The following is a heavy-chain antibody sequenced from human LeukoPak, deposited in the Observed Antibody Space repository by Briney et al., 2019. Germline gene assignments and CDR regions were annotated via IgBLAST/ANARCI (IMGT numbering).Heavy chain of an antibody. D-gene: IGHD6-19*01. CDR3: AKDLLLYIAVAGNSFDY. V-gene: IGHV3-9*01. CDR2: ISWNSGSI. CDR1: GFTFDDYA. J-gene: IGHJ4*02. Sequence: PGGSLRLSCAASGFTFDDYAMHWVRQAPGKGLEWVSGISWNSGSIGYADSVKGRFTISRDNAKNSLYLQMNSLRAEDTALYYCAKDLLLYIAVAGNSFDYWGQGTLVTVSS.